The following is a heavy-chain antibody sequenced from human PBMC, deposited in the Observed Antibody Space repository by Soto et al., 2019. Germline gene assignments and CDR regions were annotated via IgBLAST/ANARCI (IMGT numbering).Heavy chain of an antibody. J-gene: IGHJ4*02. Sequence: SVKVSCKASGGTFSSYTISWVRQAPGQGLEWMGRIIPILGIANYAQKFQGRVTITADKSTSTAYMELSSLRSEDTAVYYCARDASPDIVIVPAALVWGQGTLVTVSS. V-gene: IGHV1-69*04. D-gene: IGHD2-2*01. CDR3: ARDASPDIVIVPAALV. CDR2: IIPILGIA. CDR1: GGTFSSYT.